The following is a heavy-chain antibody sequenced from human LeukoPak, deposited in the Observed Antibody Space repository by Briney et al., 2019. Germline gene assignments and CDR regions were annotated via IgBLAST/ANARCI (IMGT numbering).Heavy chain of an antibody. D-gene: IGHD3-10*01. CDR2: IYYSGTT. V-gene: IGHV4-59*12. CDR3: ARGGFTYGSGSHYYYGMDI. CDR1: GGSISSYF. J-gene: IGHJ6*02. Sequence: SETLSLTCTVSGGSISSYFWSWIRQPPGKGLEWIGYIYYSGTTNYNPSLKSRVTISVDTSKNQFSLKLSSVTAADTAVYYCARGGFTYGSGSHYYYGMDIWGQGTTVTVSS.